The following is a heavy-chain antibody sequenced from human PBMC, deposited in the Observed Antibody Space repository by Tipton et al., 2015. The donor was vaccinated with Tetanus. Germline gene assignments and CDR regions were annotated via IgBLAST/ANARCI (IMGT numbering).Heavy chain of an antibody. CDR3: ARMFCSSSCSWGGGFDY. Sequence: TLSLTCTVSGDSISSANYFWSWIRQHPGKRLEWIGYISYTGSAYSNPSLKSPVTISGDTSKNQYSLNLNSVTAADTAVYYCARMFCSSSCSWGGGFDYWGPGTLVTVSS. D-gene: IGHD2-2*01. J-gene: IGHJ4*02. V-gene: IGHV4-31*01. CDR2: ISYTGSA. CDR1: GDSISSANYF.